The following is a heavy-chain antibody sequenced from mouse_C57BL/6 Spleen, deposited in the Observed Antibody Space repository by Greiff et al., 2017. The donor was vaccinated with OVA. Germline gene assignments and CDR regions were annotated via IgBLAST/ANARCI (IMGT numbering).Heavy chain of an antibody. CDR1: GYAFSSYW. V-gene: IGHV1-80*01. CDR3: ARNGDGYYGYAMDY. Sequence: LQQSGASVKISCKASGYAFSSYWMNWVKQRPGKGLEWIGQIYPGDGDTNYNGKFKGKATLTADKSSSTAYMQLSSLTSEDSAVYFCARNGDGYYGYAMDYWGQGTSVTVSS. D-gene: IGHD2-3*01. CDR2: IYPGDGDT. J-gene: IGHJ4*01.